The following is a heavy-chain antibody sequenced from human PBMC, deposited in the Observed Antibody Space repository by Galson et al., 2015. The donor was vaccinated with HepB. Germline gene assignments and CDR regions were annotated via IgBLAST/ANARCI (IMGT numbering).Heavy chain of an antibody. D-gene: IGHD3-3*01. Sequence: SLRLSCAASGFTFSSYWMSWVRQAPGKGLEWVANIKHDGSEKYYVDSVKGRFTISRDNAKNSLYLQMNSLRAEDTAVYYCARIIRFLGYYFDYWGQGTLVTVSS. CDR2: IKHDGSEK. J-gene: IGHJ4*02. CDR1: GFTFSSYW. V-gene: IGHV3-7*01. CDR3: ARIIRFLGYYFDY.